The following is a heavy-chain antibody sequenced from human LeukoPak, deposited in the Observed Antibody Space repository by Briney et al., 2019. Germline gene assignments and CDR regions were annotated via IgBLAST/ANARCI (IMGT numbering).Heavy chain of an antibody. CDR2: ISYDGSNK. D-gene: IGHD3-9*01. V-gene: IGHV3-30-3*01. Sequence: GGSLRLSCAASGFTFSSYAMHWVRQAPGKGLEWVAVISYDGSNKYYADSVKGRFTISRDNSKNTLYLQMNSLRAEDTAVYYCARVDILTGDYWGQGTLVTVSS. J-gene: IGHJ4*02. CDR3: ARVDILTGDY. CDR1: GFTFSSYA.